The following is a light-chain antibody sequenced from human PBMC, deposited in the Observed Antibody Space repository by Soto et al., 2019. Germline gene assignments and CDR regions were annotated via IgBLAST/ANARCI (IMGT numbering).Light chain of an antibody. CDR2: EVS. J-gene: IGLJ2*01. CDR1: NIDVGRYNY. Sequence: QSALTQPASVSGSPGQSITISCTGTNIDVGRYNYVSWYQQHPGKAPKLIIYEVSNRPSGVSNRFSGSKSGNTASLTISGLQAEDESDYYCSSYTSFSTVVFGGGTKLTVL. CDR3: SSYTSFSTVV. V-gene: IGLV2-14*01.